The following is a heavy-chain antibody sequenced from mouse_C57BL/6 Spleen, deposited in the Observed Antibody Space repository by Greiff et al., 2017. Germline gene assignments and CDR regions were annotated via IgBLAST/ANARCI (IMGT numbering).Heavy chain of an antibody. CDR1: GYTFTDYY. V-gene: IGHV1-26*01. J-gene: IGHJ3*01. D-gene: IGHD2-3*01. Sequence: VQLQQSGPELVKPGASVKISCKASGYTFTDYYMNWVKQSHGKSLEWIGDINPNNGGTSYNQKFKGKARLTVDKSSSTAYMELRSLTSEDSAVYYCARSPYDGYYWFAYWGQGTLVTVSA. CDR3: ARSPYDGYYWFAY. CDR2: INPNNGGT.